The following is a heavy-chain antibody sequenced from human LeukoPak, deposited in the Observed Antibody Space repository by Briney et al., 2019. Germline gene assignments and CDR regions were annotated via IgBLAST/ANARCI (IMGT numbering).Heavy chain of an antibody. V-gene: IGHV3-30-3*01. J-gene: IGHJ4*02. CDR2: ISYDGSNK. CDR1: GFSVSSNY. D-gene: IGHD3-10*01. Sequence: GGSLRLSCEASGFSVSSNYLSWVRQAPGKGLEWVAVISYDGSNKYYADSVKGRFTISRDNSKNTLYLQMNSLRAEDTAVYYCARVGFYGSGSYYGPFDYWGQGTLVTVSS. CDR3: ARVGFYGSGSYYGPFDY.